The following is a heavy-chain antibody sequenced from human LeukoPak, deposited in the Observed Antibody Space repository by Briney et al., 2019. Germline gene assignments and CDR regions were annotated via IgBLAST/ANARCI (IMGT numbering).Heavy chain of an antibody. CDR3: ARDASIGYCSGGSCHGTDY. J-gene: IGHJ4*02. D-gene: IGHD2-15*01. Sequence: ASVKVSCKASGYTFTSYGISWVRQAPGQGLEWMGWISAYNGNTNYAQKLQGRVTMTTDTSTSTAYMELRSLRSDDTAVYYCARDASIGYCSGGSCHGTDYWGQGTLVTVSS. CDR1: GYTFTSYG. CDR2: ISAYNGNT. V-gene: IGHV1-18*01.